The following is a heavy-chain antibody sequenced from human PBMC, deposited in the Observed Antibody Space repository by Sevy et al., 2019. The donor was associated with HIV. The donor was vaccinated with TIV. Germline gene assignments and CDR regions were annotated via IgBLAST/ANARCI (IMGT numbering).Heavy chain of an antibody. V-gene: IGHV1-2*02. D-gene: IGHD3-22*01. J-gene: IGHJ4*02. CDR2: INPNSGDT. CDR3: ARVDYYDSSGYSR. CDR1: GYTFTGYY. Sequence: ASVKVSCKASGYTFTGYYMHWVRQAPGQGLEWMGWINPNSGDTNYAQKFQGRVTMTRDTSISTAYMELSRLRSDDTAVYYCARVDYYDSSGYSRWGQGTLVTVSS.